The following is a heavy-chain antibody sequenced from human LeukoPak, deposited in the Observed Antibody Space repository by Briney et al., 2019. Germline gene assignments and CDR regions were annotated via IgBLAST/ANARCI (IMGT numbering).Heavy chain of an antibody. CDR2: IKRDGSEK. CDR1: GFTFSSYW. Sequence: GGSLRLSCAASGFTFSSYWMSWVRQAPGKGLEWVANIKRDGSEKYYVDSVKGRFTISRDNAKNSLYLQMNSLRAEDTAVYYCARDSSSWPEYFQHWGQGTLVTVSS. J-gene: IGHJ1*01. D-gene: IGHD6-13*01. V-gene: IGHV3-7*01. CDR3: ARDSSSWPEYFQH.